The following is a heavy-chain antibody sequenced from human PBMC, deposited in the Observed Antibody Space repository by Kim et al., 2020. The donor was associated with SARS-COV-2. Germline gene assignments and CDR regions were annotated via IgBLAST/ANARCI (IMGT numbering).Heavy chain of an antibody. J-gene: IGHJ5*02. CDR2: ISHSGNT. CDR1: GGSISSGTW. CDR3: ARLDSVSAGYYWFDP. D-gene: IGHD1-26*01. V-gene: IGHV4-4*02. Sequence: SETLSLTCGVSGGSISSGTWWSWVRQPPGKGVEWIGEISHSGNTNYNPSLRSRVTISVDKSKNQFSLSLNSVTAADSAVYYCARLDSVSAGYYWFDPWGQGTLVSVSS.